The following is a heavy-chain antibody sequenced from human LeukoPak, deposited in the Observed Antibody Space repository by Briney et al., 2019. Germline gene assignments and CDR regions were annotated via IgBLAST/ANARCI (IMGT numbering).Heavy chain of an antibody. CDR3: ARGTTAAAGIFDC. J-gene: IGHJ4*02. V-gene: IGHV4-4*07. Sequence: SETLSPTCSVSGGSISSYYCSWVRQPAGKGLEWIGRIYSSGSTNYNPSLNSRVTMSVDTSNNQFSLRLTSVTAADTAVYYCARGTTAAAGIFDCWGQGTLVTVSS. CDR2: IYSSGST. D-gene: IGHD6-13*01. CDR1: GGSISSYY.